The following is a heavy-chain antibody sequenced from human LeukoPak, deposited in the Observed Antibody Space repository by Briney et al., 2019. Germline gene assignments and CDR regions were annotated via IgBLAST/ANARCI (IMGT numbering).Heavy chain of an antibody. Sequence: QPGGSLRLSCAASGFTFSNYWMSWVRQAPGKGLEWVANIKQDGTQKFYVDSVKGRFTISRDNAKNSLYLQMNSLRAEDTAVYYCATLISGWSLYWGQGTLVTVSS. CDR2: IKQDGTQK. CDR3: ATLISGWSLY. V-gene: IGHV3-7*01. J-gene: IGHJ4*02. D-gene: IGHD6-19*01. CDR1: GFTFSNYW.